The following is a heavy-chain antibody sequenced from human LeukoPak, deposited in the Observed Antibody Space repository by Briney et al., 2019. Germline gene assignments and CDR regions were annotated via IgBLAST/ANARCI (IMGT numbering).Heavy chain of an antibody. D-gene: IGHD3-10*01. Sequence: PGGSLRLSCAASGFTFSSYWMSWVRQAPGKGLEWVANIKQDGSEKYYGDSVKGRFTISRDNAKNSLYLQMNSLRAEDTAVYYCARVSYYYYGSGSYSQDAFDIWGQGTMVTVSS. CDR1: GFTFSSYW. CDR3: ARVSYYYYGSGSYSQDAFDI. V-gene: IGHV3-7*01. CDR2: IKQDGSEK. J-gene: IGHJ3*02.